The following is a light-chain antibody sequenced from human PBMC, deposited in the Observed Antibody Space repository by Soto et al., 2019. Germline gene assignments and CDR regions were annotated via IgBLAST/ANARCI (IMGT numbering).Light chain of an antibody. Sequence: DIVMTQSPESLAVSLGERATINCKSSQSVLYSSNNKTYLNWYQQKPGQPPKLLIYWASIRESGVPDRFSGSGSGTDFTLTISSVQAEDVAVYYCQQYYDSPLTSGQGTRLEIK. J-gene: IGKJ5*01. CDR2: WAS. CDR3: QQYYDSPLT. V-gene: IGKV4-1*01. CDR1: QSVLYSSNNKTY.